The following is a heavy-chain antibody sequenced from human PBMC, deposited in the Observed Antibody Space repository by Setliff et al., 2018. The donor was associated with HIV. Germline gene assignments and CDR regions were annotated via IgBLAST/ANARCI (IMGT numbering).Heavy chain of an antibody. CDR1: GGSISKYF. J-gene: IGHJ5*02. V-gene: IGHV4-4*07. Sequence: SETLSLTCTVSGGSISKYFWSWIRQSAEKGLEWIGRIYSSGSTNQNPSLKGRVSMSVDTSKSQFSLNLSSVTAADTAVYYCARSLDYSGSGSYYVGWFDPWGQGIPVTVPQ. D-gene: IGHD3-10*01. CDR3: ARSLDYSGSGSYYVGWFDP. CDR2: IYSSGST.